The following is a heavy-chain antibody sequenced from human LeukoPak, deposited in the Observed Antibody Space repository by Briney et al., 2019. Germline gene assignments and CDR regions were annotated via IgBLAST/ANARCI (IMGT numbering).Heavy chain of an antibody. CDR2: IYYSGST. Sequence: SETLSLTCTVSGGSISSYYWSWIRQPPGKGLEWIGYIYYSGSTNYNPSLKSQVTISVDTSKNQFSLKLSSVTAADTAVYYCARVGGSGSYYRNWFDPWGQGTLVTVSS. D-gene: IGHD3-10*01. V-gene: IGHV4-59*01. CDR3: ARVGGSGSYYRNWFDP. CDR1: GGSISSYY. J-gene: IGHJ5*02.